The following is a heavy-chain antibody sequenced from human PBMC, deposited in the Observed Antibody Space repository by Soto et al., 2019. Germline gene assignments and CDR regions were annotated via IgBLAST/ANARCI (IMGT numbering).Heavy chain of an antibody. CDR1: GGSISSSSYY. D-gene: IGHD6-13*01. J-gene: IGHJ6*02. V-gene: IGHV4-39*01. Sequence: SETLSLTCTVSGGSISSSSYYWGWIRQPPGKGLEWIGSIYYSGSTYYNPSLKSRVTISVDTSKNQFSLKLGSVTAADPAVYYCASPIIGGSQLAVAGIAAAGTGKPKYYYYYGMDVWGQGTTVTVSS. CDR2: IYYSGST. CDR3: ASPIIGGSQLAVAGIAAAGTGKPKYYYYYGMDV.